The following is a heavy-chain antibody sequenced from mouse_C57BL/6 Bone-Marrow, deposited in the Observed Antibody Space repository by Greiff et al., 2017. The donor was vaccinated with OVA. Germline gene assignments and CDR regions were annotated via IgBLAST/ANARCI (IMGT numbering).Heavy chain of an antibody. CDR1: GYAFTNYL. CDR2: INPGSGGT. Sequence: QVQLKQSGAELVRPGTSEKVSCKASGYAFTNYLIEWVKQRPGQGLEWIGVINPGSGGTNYNEKFKGKATLTADKSSSTAYRQLSSLTSEDSAVYFCARRRWLLRYFDVWGTGTTVTVSS. D-gene: IGHD2-3*01. J-gene: IGHJ1*03. CDR3: ARRRWLLRYFDV. V-gene: IGHV1-54*01.